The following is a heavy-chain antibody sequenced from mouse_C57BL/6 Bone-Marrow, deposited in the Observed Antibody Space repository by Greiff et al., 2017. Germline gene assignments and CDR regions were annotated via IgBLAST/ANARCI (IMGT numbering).Heavy chain of an antibody. CDR3: AGKSSSLYYYAMDY. D-gene: IGHD1-3*01. Sequence: QVQLKQPGAELVRPGSSVKLSCKASGYTFTSYWMHWVKQRPIQGLEWIGNIDPSDSDTHYNQKFKDKATLTVDKSSSTAYMQLSSLASEDSAVYDCAGKSSSLYYYAMDYWGQGTSVTVSS. CDR2: IDPSDSDT. V-gene: IGHV1-52*01. J-gene: IGHJ4*01. CDR1: GYTFTSYW.